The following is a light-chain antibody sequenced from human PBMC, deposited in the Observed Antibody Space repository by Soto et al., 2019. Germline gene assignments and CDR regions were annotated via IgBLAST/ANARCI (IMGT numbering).Light chain of an antibody. Sequence: NFMLTQPHSVSESPGKTVSISCTRSSGNIVSNYVQWYQQRPGGSPTTVIYEDDDRPSGVPDRFSGSIDTSSNSASLTISGLKTEDEADYYCQSYDADILIFGGGTKLTVL. V-gene: IGLV6-57*01. CDR2: EDD. CDR1: SGNIVSNY. CDR3: QSYDADILI. J-gene: IGLJ2*01.